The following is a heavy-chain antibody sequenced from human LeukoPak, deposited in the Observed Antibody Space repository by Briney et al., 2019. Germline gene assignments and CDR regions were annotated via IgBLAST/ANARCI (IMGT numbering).Heavy chain of an antibody. CDR2: ISGSGSII. Sequence: RGSLRLSCAASGFIFSSYEMNWVRQAPGKGLEWVSYISGSGSIIYYADSVKGRFTISRDNAKNSLFLQMNSLRAEDTAVYYCARERNYYFDYWGQGALVTVSS. CDR1: GFIFSSYE. D-gene: IGHD5-24*01. V-gene: IGHV3-48*03. J-gene: IGHJ4*02. CDR3: ARERNYYFDY.